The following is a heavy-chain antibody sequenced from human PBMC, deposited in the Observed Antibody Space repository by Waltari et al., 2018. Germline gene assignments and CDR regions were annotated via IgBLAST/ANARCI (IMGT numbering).Heavy chain of an antibody. CDR1: GGSISSYY. CDR3: AREGEQLVPDAFDI. J-gene: IGHJ3*02. V-gene: IGHV4-59*01. CDR2: IYYSGST. D-gene: IGHD6-6*01. Sequence: QVQLQESGPGLVKPSETLSLTCTVSGGSISSYYWSWIRQPPGKGLEWIGYIYYSGSTNYNPSLKSRVTISVDTSKNQFSLKLSSVTAADTAVYYCAREGEQLVPDAFDIWGQGTMVTVSS.